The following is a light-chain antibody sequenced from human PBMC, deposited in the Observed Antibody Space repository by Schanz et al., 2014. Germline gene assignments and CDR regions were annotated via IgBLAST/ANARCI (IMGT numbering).Light chain of an antibody. J-gene: IGLJ3*02. Sequence: QSVLTQPPSVSAAPGQKVTISCSGSNSNIGNNYVSWYQQLPGTAPKLLIYDNNERPSGIPDRFSGSKSGTSASLAISGLRSEDEADYYCAAWDDSLSGPGVFGGGTKLTVL. CDR3: AAWDDSLSGPGV. V-gene: IGLV1-51*01. CDR2: DNN. CDR1: NSNIGNNY.